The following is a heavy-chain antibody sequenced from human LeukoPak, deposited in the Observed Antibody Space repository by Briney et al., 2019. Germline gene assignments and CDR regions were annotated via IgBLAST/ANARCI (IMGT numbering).Heavy chain of an antibody. J-gene: IGHJ4*02. CDR3: ATHAAPNDPLVDY. D-gene: IGHD1-1*01. V-gene: IGHV4-39*01. Sequence: SETLSLTCAVSGGSLSSSSYYGAWIRQPPGKGLEWIGSVFYTGSTYYKPSLAGRLTISVDSSKNHFSLRLNSVTAADTAVYYCATHAAPNDPLVDYWGQGSLVTVSS. CDR1: GGSLSSSSYY. CDR2: VFYTGST.